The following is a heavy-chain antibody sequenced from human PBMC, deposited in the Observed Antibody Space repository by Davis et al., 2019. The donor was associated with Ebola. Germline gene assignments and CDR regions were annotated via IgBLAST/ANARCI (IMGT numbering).Heavy chain of an antibody. J-gene: IGHJ4*02. D-gene: IGHD2-15*01. V-gene: IGHV4-34*01. Sequence: PSETLSLTCAVYGGSFSGYYWSWIRQPPGKGLEWIGEINHSGSTNYNPSLKSRVTISVDTSKNQFSLKLSSVTAADTAVYYCARGSVVVVAATPKKIYFDYWGQGTLVTVSS. CDR2: INHSGST. CDR1: GGSFSGYY. CDR3: ARGSVVVVAATPKKIYFDY.